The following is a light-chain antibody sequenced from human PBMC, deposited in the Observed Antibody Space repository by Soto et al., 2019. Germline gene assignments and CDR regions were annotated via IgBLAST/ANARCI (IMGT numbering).Light chain of an antibody. CDR2: GAS. J-gene: IGKJ4*01. Sequence: EIVLTQSPGTLSLSPGERATLSCRASQNVGSSLAWYQQKPGQSPRLLIYGASSRATVIPDRFSGSGSGTDFTLTISRLEPEDFAVYYCQQYASSPPLTFGGGTKVDIK. V-gene: IGKV3-20*01. CDR1: QNVGSS. CDR3: QQYASSPPLT.